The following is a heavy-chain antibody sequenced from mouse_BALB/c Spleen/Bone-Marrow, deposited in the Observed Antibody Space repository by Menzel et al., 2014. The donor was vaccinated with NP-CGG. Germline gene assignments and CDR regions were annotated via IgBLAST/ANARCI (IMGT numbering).Heavy chain of an antibody. J-gene: IGHJ1*01. CDR1: GFNIKDTY. V-gene: IGHV14-3*02. CDR2: IDPANGYT. Sequence: VQLKESGAELVKPGASVRLSCTASGFNIKDTYIHWVKRRPEQGLEWIGRIDPANGYTIYDPKFQGKATITADTTSNTTYLQLSSLTSEDTAVYYCALITAATFSYWYFDVWGAGTTVTVSS. D-gene: IGHD1-2*01. CDR3: ALITAATFSYWYFDV.